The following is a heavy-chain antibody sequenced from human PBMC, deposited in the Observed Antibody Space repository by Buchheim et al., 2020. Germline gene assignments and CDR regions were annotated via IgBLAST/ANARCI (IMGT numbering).Heavy chain of an antibody. CDR1: GGSFSGYS. J-gene: IGHJ4*02. Sequence: QVQLQQWGAGLLKPSETLSLTCAVYGGSFSGYSWSWIRQPPGQGLEWIGELNHSGSTNYNPSLKSRVTISVDTPKNPFSLKLSSVTAADTAVYYCARRGVTAILRWGQGTL. CDR3: ARRGVTAILR. V-gene: IGHV4-34*01. CDR2: LNHSGST. D-gene: IGHD2-21*02.